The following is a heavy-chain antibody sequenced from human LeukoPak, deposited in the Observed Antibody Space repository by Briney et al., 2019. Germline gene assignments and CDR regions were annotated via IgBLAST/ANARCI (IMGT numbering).Heavy chain of an antibody. CDR3: ARSGSPYNWFDP. CDR1: GYTFTSYY. Sequence: ASVKVSCKASGYTFTSYYMHWLRQAPGRGLEWMGIINPSGGSTSYAQKFQGRVTMTRDTSTSTVYMELSSLRSEDTAVHYCARSGSPYNWFDPWGQGTLVTVSS. CDR2: INPSGGST. D-gene: IGHD3-10*01. J-gene: IGHJ5*02. V-gene: IGHV1-46*01.